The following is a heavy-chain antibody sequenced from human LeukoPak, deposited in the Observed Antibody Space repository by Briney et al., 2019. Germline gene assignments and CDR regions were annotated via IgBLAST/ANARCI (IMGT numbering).Heavy chain of an antibody. CDR3: ASSSGSGSFDY. CDR1: GYTFTSYG. V-gene: IGHV1-18*01. Sequence: GASVKVSCKTSGYTFTSYGISWVRQAPGQGLEWMGWISAYNGNTNYALKLQGRVTMTTDTSTSTAYMELRSLRSDDTAVYYCASSSGSGSFDYWGQGTLVTVSS. D-gene: IGHD6-19*01. J-gene: IGHJ4*02. CDR2: ISAYNGNT.